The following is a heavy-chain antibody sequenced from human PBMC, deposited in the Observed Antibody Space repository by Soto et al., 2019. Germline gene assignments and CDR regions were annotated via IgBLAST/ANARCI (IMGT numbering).Heavy chain of an antibody. D-gene: IGHD2-15*01. CDR3: ARTRRGYCSGGSCQSDWFDP. J-gene: IGHJ5*02. CDR2: IDWDDDK. Sequence: SGPTLVNPTETLTLTCTFSGFSLTSPGMCVSWIRQPPGKALEWLALIDWDDDKYYSTSLKTRLTISKDTSKNQVVLTMTNMDPVDTATYYCARTRRGYCSGGSCQSDWFDPWGQGTLVTVSS. CDR1: GFSLTSPGMC. V-gene: IGHV2-70*01.